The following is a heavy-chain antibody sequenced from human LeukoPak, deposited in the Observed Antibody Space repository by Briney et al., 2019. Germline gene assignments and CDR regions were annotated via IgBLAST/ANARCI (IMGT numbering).Heavy chain of an antibody. D-gene: IGHD6-6*01. Sequence: SGGSLRLSCAASGFTFSSYGMHWVRQAPGKGLEWVANIKQDGSEKYYVDSVKGRFTISRDNAKNSLYLQMNSLRAEDTAAYYCARVGRRSSSFYFDYWGQGTLVTVSS. J-gene: IGHJ4*02. CDR1: GFTFSSYG. V-gene: IGHV3-7*01. CDR2: IKQDGSEK. CDR3: ARVGRRSSSFYFDY.